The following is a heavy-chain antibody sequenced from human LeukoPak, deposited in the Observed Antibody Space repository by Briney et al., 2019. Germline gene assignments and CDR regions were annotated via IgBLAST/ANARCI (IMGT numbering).Heavy chain of an antibody. CDR2: IWYDGSNK. D-gene: IGHD6-19*01. CDR3: AKDSVISSGWYCFDY. Sequence: GGSLRLSCAASGFTFSGYGMHWVRQAPGKGLEWVAVIWYDGSNKYYADSVKGRFTISRGNSKNTLYLQMNSLRAEDTAVYYCAKDSVISSGWYCFDYWGQGTLVTVSS. V-gene: IGHV3-33*06. CDR1: GFTFSGYG. J-gene: IGHJ4*02.